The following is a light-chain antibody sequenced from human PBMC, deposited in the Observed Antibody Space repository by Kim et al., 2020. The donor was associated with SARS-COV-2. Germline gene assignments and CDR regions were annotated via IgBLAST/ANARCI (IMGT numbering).Light chain of an antibody. CDR2: GAS. CDR3: QQYNNWPPMYT. V-gene: IGKV3-15*01. CDR1: KILGSN. Sequence: SPGETATLSCRASKILGSNLAWYQQKPGQAPRLLIYGASTRAPGIPATFSGSGSGTEFTLTISSLQSEDFAVYYCQQYNNWPPMYTFGQGTKLEI. J-gene: IGKJ2*01.